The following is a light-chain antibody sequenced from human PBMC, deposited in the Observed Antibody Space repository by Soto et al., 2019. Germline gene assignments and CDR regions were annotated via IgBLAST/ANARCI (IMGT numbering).Light chain of an antibody. Sequence: QSALTQPPSASGSPGQSVTISCTGTSSDVGGYNYVSWYQQHPGKAPKLMISEVSKRPSGVPDRFSGSKCGNTASLTVSGLQAEDEADYYCSSFAGNNNVVFGGGTKLTVL. CDR1: SSDVGGYNY. J-gene: IGLJ2*01. CDR3: SSFAGNNNVV. CDR2: EVS. V-gene: IGLV2-8*01.